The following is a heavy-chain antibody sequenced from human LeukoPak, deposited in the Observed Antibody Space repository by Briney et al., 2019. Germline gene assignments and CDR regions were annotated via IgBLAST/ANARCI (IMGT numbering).Heavy chain of an antibody. V-gene: IGHV4-59*01. CDR1: GGSISTFS. D-gene: IGHD6-19*01. CDR3: ARDTTVASGMQY. J-gene: IGHJ4*02. CDR2: IYIKST. Sequence: SETLSLTCTVSGGSISTFSWSWIRQFPGRGLEWIGSIYIKSTNYNPSLKSRVAISVDTSKNQFSLRLDSVTTADTAVYYCARDTTVASGMQYWGQGTLVTVSS.